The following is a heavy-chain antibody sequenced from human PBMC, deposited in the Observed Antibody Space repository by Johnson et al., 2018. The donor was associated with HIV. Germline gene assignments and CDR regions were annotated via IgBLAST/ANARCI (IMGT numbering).Heavy chain of an antibody. CDR1: QFTFSSYY. D-gene: IGHD2-2*01. CDR3: AKDPLVVPAATLDAFDI. V-gene: IGHV3-25*05. CDR2: VNPNGGST. Sequence: VQLVESGGGLAKPAWSPRLSCAASQFTFSSYYMNCVRQPPGNGLELVGQVNPNGGSTYLIDSGKDRFNVSRDNSKNSLYLQMNSLRAEDTAIYYCAKDPLVVPAATLDAFDIWGQGTMVIVSS. J-gene: IGHJ3*02.